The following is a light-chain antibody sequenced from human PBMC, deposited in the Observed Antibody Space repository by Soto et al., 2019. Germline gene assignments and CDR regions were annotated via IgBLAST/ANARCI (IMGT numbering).Light chain of an antibody. Sequence: DIQVTHSPSSVSASVGDTVTITCRASQVISSWLAWYQQKPGKAPKLLIYDASSLESGVPSRFSGSGSGTEFTLTISSLQPDDFATYYCQQYNSYSWTFGQRTKVDNK. V-gene: IGKV1-5*01. CDR2: DAS. CDR1: QVISSW. CDR3: QQYNSYSWT. J-gene: IGKJ1*01.